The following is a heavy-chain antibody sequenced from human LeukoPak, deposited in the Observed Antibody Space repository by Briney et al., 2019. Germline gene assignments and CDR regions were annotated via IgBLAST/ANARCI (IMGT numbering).Heavy chain of an antibody. CDR1: GGSISSSSYY. CDR2: IYYSGST. Sequence: PSETLSLTCTVSGGSISSSSYYWGWIRQPPGKGLEWIGSIYYSGSTYYNPSLKSRVTISVDTSKNQFSLKLSSVTAADTAVYYCARYSYGLRGFDAFDIWGQGTMVTVSS. CDR3: ARYSYGLRGFDAFDI. D-gene: IGHD5-18*01. J-gene: IGHJ3*02. V-gene: IGHV4-39*07.